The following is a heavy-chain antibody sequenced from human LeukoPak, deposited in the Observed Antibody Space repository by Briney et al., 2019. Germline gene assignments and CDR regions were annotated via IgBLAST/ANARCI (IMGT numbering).Heavy chain of an antibody. D-gene: IGHD3-9*01. J-gene: IGHJ4*02. CDR2: IVGSGGST. CDR3: AKWGDYDILTGYYDSDY. V-gene: IGHV3-23*01. CDR1: GFTFSNYA. Sequence: GGSLRLSCAASGFTFSNYAMSWVRQAPGKGLEWVSAIVGSGGSTYYADSVKGRFTISRDNPKNTLYLQMNSLRAEDTAVYYCAKWGDYDILTGYYDSDYWGQGTLVTVSS.